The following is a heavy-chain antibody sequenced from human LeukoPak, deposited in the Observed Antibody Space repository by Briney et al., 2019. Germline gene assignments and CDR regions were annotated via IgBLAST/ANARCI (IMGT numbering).Heavy chain of an antibody. CDR2: INHSGST. D-gene: IGHD3-3*01. CDR3: ATLAYYDFWSGYSFDY. CDR1: GGSFSGYY. J-gene: IGHJ4*02. Sequence: PSETLSLTCAVDGGSFSGYYWSWIRQPPGKGLEWIGEINHSGSTNYNPSLKSRVTISVDTSKNQFSLKLSSVTAADTAVYYCATLAYYDFWSGYSFDYWGQGTLVTVSS. V-gene: IGHV4-34*01.